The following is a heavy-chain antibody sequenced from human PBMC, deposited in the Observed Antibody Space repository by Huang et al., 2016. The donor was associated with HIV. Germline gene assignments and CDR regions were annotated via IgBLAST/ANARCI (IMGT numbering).Heavy chain of an antibody. J-gene: IGHJ3*02. V-gene: IGHV3-74*01. CDR2: MKIDERTT. D-gene: IGHD2-15*01. Sequence: EEHMVESGGGLVQPGGSLRLSCEASGFKFSNYWMQWVRQAPGKGLIGGSRMKIDERTTAYADSVKGRFTISRDNANNTLYLQMSSLTAEDTAIYYCARAGGFEIWGQGTVVTVSS. CDR3: ARAGGFEI. CDR1: GFKFSNYW.